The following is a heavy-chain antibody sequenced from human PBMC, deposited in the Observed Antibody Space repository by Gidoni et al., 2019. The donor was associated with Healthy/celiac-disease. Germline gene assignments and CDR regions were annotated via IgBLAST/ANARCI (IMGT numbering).Heavy chain of an antibody. Sequence: QLQLPVSRPGLGRPSETLSLTCTVPSGSISSYYWSWIRQPPGNGLEWIGYIYYSGSTNYNPSLKSRVTISVDTSKNQFSLKLSSVTAADTAVYYCASGFDGGYYYYGMDVWGQGTTVTVSS. D-gene: IGHD4-17*01. CDR2: IYYSGST. CDR1: SGSISSYY. J-gene: IGHJ6*02. CDR3: ASGFDGGYYYYGMDV. V-gene: IGHV4-59*01.